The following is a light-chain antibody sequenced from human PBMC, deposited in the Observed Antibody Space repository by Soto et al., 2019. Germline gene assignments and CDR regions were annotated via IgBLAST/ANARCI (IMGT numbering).Light chain of an antibody. Sequence: EVVLTQSPGTLSLSPGERATLSCRASQIVTTNSLARYQQKPGQPPRLLIYAASTRASAIPDRFSGSGSGTDFTLTISRLQPEDFALYYCQQYGDSPFTFGPGTRVDVK. V-gene: IGKV3-20*01. J-gene: IGKJ3*01. CDR3: QQYGDSPFT. CDR1: QIVTTNS. CDR2: AAS.